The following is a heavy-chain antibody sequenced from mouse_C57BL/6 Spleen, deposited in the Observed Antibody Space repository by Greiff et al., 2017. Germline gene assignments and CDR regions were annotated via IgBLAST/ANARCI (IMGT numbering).Heavy chain of an antibody. Sequence: VKLQESGAELARPGASVKLSCKASGYTFTSYGISWVKQRTGQGLEWIGEIYPRSGNTYYNEKFKGKATLTADKSSSTAYMELRSLTSEDSAVYFCARSEGTLYAMDYWSQGTSVTVSS. D-gene: IGHD2-14*01. V-gene: IGHV1-81*01. CDR1: GYTFTSYG. J-gene: IGHJ4*01. CDR3: ARSEGTLYAMDY. CDR2: IYPRSGNT.